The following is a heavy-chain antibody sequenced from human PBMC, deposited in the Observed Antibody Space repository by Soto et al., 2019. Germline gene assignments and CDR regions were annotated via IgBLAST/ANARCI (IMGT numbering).Heavy chain of an antibody. Sequence: GGSLRLSCAASGFTFSSYAMHWVRQAPGKGLEYVSAISSNGGSTYYANSVKGRFTISRDNSKNTLYLQMGSLRAEDMAVYYCARGVGHEYCGGDCYPYYYDMDVWGHGTMVTVS. V-gene: IGHV3-64*01. CDR3: ARGVGHEYCGGDCYPYYYDMDV. CDR2: ISSNGGST. J-gene: IGHJ6*02. CDR1: GFTFSSYA. D-gene: IGHD2-21*02.